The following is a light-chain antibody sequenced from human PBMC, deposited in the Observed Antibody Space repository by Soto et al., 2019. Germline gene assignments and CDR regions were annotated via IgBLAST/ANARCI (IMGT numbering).Light chain of an antibody. CDR1: QSVASNH. CDR3: HHYGRSPIFT. J-gene: IGKJ3*01. Sequence: EVVLTQSPGTLSLSVGERATLSCRASQSVASNHLAWYQQKPGQAPRLLIYGASTRAADIPDRFSGSGSGTDFTLTISRLEPEDFGVFFCHHYGRSPIFTFGPGTTVDMK. V-gene: IGKV3-20*01. CDR2: GAS.